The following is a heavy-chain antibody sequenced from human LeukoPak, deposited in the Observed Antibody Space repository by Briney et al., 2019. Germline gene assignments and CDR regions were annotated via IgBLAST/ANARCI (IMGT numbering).Heavy chain of an antibody. CDR3: ARGAMTTVTYMPNDY. CDR2: MNPNSGNT. D-gene: IGHD4-17*01. V-gene: IGHV1-8*01. J-gene: IGHJ4*02. CDR1: GYTFTSYD. Sequence: ASVKVSCKASGYTFTSYDINWVRQATGQGLEWMGWMNPNSGNTGYAQKFQGRVTMTRNTSISTAYMELSSLRSGDTAVYYCARGAMTTVTYMPNDYWGQGTLVTVSS.